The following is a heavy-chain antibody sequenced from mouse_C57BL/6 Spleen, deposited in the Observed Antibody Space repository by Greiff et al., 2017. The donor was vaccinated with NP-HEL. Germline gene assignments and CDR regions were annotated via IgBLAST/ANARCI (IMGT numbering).Heavy chain of an antibody. D-gene: IGHD1-1*01. CDR1: GFNIKNTY. V-gene: IGHV14-3*01. CDR2: IDPANGNT. J-gene: IGHJ4*01. Sequence: EVQLQQSVAELVRPGASVKLSCTASGFNIKNTYMHWVKQRPEQGLEWIGRIDPANGNTKYAPKFQGKATITADTSSNTAYLQLSSLTSEDTAIYYCARIITTVVATDYYAMDYWGQGTSVTVSS. CDR3: ARIITTVVATDYYAMDY.